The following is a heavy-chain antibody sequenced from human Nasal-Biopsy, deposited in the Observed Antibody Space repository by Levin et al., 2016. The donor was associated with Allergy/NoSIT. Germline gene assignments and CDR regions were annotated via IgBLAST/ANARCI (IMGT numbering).Heavy chain of an antibody. D-gene: IGHD2-8*01. J-gene: IGHJ3*01. Sequence: SETLSLTCGGYGGSFSGSYFTWIRQPPGQGLEWLGQLTPSGNIYYNSSLKSRATISEDTSKNEFSLILTSVSAADTAMYFCARGGGSSNGVPYVSAFDLWGEGTMVTVSS. CDR2: LTPSGNI. CDR1: GGSFSGSY. CDR3: ARGGGSSNGVPYVSAFDL. V-gene: IGHV4-34*01.